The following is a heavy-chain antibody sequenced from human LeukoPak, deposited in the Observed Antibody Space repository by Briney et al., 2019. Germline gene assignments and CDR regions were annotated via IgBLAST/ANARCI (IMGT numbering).Heavy chain of an antibody. Sequence: GGSLRLSCAASGFTFDDYAMHWVRQAPGKGLEWVSGISWNSGSIGYADSVKGRFTISRDNAKNSLYLQMNSLRAEDTAVYYCAKVNPYSSSSKGRFDYWGQGTLVTVSS. J-gene: IGHJ4*02. CDR1: GFTFDDYA. CDR3: AKVNPYSSSSKGRFDY. D-gene: IGHD6-6*01. CDR2: ISWNSGSI. V-gene: IGHV3-9*01.